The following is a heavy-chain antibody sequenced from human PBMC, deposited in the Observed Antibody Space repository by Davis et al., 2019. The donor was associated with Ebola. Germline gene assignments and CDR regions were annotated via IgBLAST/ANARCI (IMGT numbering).Heavy chain of an antibody. Sequence: PGGSLRLSCAASGFTFNRYWMSWVRQAPGKGLQWVANIKEDGSAKYYVDSVKGRFTISRDNAKNSLYLQMNSLRAEDTAVYYCARVSVPAALVPIDYYAMDVWGQGTTVTVSS. V-gene: IGHV3-7*03. J-gene: IGHJ6*02. D-gene: IGHD2-2*01. CDR1: GFTFNRYW. CDR3: ARVSVPAALVPIDYYAMDV. CDR2: IKEDGSAK.